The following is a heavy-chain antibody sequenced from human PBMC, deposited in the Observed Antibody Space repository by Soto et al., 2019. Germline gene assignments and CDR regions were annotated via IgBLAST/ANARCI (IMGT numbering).Heavy chain of an antibody. CDR1: GFTFTSSA. V-gene: IGHV1-58*01. Sequence: ASVKVSCKASGFTFTSSAVQWVRQARGQRLEWIGWIVVGSGNTNYAQKFQERVTITRDMSTSTAYMELSSLRSEDTAVYYCAAADTNWNYVGSFDYWGQGTLVTVSS. D-gene: IGHD1-7*01. CDR2: IVVGSGNT. J-gene: IGHJ4*02. CDR3: AAADTNWNYVGSFDY.